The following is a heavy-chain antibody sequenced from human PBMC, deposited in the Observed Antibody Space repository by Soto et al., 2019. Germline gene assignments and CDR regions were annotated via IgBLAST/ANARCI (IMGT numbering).Heavy chain of an antibody. CDR2: INHSGST. Sequence: SETLSLTCAVYGGSFSGYYWSWIRQPPGKGLEWIGEINHSGSTNYNPSLKSRVTISVDTSKNQFSLKLSSVTAADTAVYYCARWSGLRLGELSPPYYYFDYWGQGTLVTVSS. CDR3: ARWSGLRLGELSPPYYYFDY. J-gene: IGHJ4*02. D-gene: IGHD3-16*02. V-gene: IGHV4-34*01. CDR1: GGSFSGYY.